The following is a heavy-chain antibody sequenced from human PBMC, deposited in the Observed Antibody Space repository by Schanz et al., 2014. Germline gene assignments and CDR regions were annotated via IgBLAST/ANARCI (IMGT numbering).Heavy chain of an antibody. J-gene: IGHJ6*02. D-gene: IGHD6-19*01. CDR1: GFTFISYD. V-gene: IGHV3-NL1*01. CDR2: IYSDGRT. CDR3: ARSYSSGWYPYYYGMDV. Sequence: QAQLVESGGGVVQPGRSLRLSCVASGFTFISYDIHWVRQAPGKGLEWVSVIYSDGRTYYGDSVKGRFTISRDNSKNTLYLQMNSLRAEDTAVYYCARSYSSGWYPYYYGMDVWGQGTTVTVSS.